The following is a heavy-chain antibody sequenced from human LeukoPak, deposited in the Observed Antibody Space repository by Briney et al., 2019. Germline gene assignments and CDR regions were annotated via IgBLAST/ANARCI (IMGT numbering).Heavy chain of an antibody. CDR1: GFTFSSYA. V-gene: IGHV3-23*01. Sequence: GGSLRLSCAASGFTFSSYAMSWVRQAPGKGLEWVSAISGSGGSTYYADTVKGRFTISRDNSKNTLYLQMNSLRAEDTAVYYCAKVVGSGWYGGNFDYWGQGTLVTVSS. CDR2: ISGSGGST. D-gene: IGHD6-19*01. CDR3: AKVVGSGWYGGNFDY. J-gene: IGHJ4*02.